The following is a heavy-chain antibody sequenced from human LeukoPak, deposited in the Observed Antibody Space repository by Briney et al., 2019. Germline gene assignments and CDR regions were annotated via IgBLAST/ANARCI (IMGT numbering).Heavy chain of an antibody. V-gene: IGHV4-39*01. CDR1: GGSISSSSYY. CDR2: IYYSGST. CDR3: ARRARIAVAGRIYYYYMDV. D-gene: IGHD6-19*01. Sequence: SETLSLTCTVSGGSISSSSYYWGWIRQPPGKGLEWIGSIYYSGSTYYNPSLKSRVTISVDTSKNQFSLKLSSVTAADTAVYYCARRARIAVAGRIYYYYMDVWGKGTTVTISS. J-gene: IGHJ6*03.